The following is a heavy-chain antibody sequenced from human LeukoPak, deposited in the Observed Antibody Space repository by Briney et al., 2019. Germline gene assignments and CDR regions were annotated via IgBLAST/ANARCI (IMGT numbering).Heavy chain of an antibody. CDR2: FYSGGAT. CDR3: ARGNPSSRH. J-gene: IGHJ4*02. CDR1: GFTVINNY. V-gene: IGHV3-66*02. D-gene: IGHD1-14*01. Sequence: GGSLRLSCAASGFTVINNYMYWVRQAPGKGLEWVSMFYSGGATYYIDSVKGRFTISRDTFKNALNLQMNNLRPEDTAIYFCARGNPSSRHWGQGTLVTVSS.